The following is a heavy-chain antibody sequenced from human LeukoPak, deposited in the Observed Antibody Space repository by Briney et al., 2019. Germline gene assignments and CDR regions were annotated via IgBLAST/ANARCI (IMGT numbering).Heavy chain of an antibody. D-gene: IGHD6-19*01. CDR2: ISYDGSNK. J-gene: IGHJ2*01. CDR1: GFTFSSYG. V-gene: IGHV3-30*18. Sequence: PTGGSLRLSCAASGFTFSSYGMHWVRQAPGKGLEWVAVISYDGSNKYYADSVKGRFTISRDNFKNTLYLQMNSLRAEDTAVYYCAKGAVAGTPRYFDLWGRGTLVTVSS. CDR3: AKGAVAGTPRYFDL.